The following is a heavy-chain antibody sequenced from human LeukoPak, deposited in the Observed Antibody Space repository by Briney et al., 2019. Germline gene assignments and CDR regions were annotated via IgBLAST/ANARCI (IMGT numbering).Heavy chain of an antibody. CDR2: IIPIFGTA. CDR3: ALRITIFGVVPVY. CDR1: GGTFSSYA. V-gene: IGHV1-69*01. D-gene: IGHD3-3*01. J-gene: IGHJ4*02. Sequence: SVKVSCKASGGTFSSYAISWVRQPPAQGLAWMGGIIPIFGTANYAQKFQGRVTITADESTSTAYMELSSLRSEDTAVYYCALRITIFGVVPVYWGQGTLVTVSS.